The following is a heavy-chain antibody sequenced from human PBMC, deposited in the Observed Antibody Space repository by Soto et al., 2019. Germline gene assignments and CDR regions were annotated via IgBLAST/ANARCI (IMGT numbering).Heavy chain of an antibody. D-gene: IGHD3-10*01. Sequence: QVQLVQSGPGLKKPGPSVKVSCKAPGYTLTGNYMHGVRQPPEKGLRWMGWINPNSGGTNYAQKFQGRVTMTRDTSISTAYMELSRLRSDDTAVYYCARELRLITMVRDMGYWGQGTLVTVSS. CDR3: ARELRLITMVRDMGY. V-gene: IGHV1-2*02. CDR1: GYTLTGNY. J-gene: IGHJ4*02. CDR2: INPNSGGT.